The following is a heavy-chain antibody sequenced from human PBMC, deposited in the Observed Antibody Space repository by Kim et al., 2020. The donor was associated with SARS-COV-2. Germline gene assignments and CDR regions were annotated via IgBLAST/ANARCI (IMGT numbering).Heavy chain of an antibody. Sequence: ASVKVSCKTFGYTFTGNDINWVRQATGQGLEWMGWMNPNNGNTGYAQKFQGRVTMTRNTSISTAYMELSSLRSEDTAVYYCARRGVYSGSLVDYWGQGTLVTVSS. CDR2: MNPNNGNT. CDR3: ARRGVYSGSLVDY. CDR1: GYTFTGND. D-gene: IGHD1-26*01. V-gene: IGHV1-8*01. J-gene: IGHJ4*02.